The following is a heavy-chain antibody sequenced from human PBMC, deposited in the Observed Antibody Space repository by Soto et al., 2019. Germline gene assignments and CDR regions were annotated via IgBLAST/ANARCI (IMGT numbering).Heavy chain of an antibody. J-gene: IGHJ4*02. Sequence: AAVKVSCKASGYSFTKSFIHWVRQSPGQRLEWMGLINPDVGVADYAPKWRGRLDMAAETATTTVYMELSSLRSNDTAIYFCARQPNEYTSSYYFDLWGQGSLVTVSS. D-gene: IGHD2-2*01. CDR2: INPDVGVA. CDR1: GYSFTKSF. V-gene: IGHV1-46*04. CDR3: ARQPNEYTSSYYFDL.